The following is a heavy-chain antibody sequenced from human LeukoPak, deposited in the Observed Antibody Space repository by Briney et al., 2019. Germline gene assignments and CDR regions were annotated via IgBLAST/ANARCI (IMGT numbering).Heavy chain of an antibody. CDR2: IHHSGST. CDR1: GGSFSGYY. V-gene: IGHV4-34*01. Sequence: TWETLSLTCAVYGGSFSGYYWSWIRQPPGKGLGWIGEIHHSGSTNYNPSLKSRVTISVDTSKNQFSLKLSSVTAADTAVYYCAGPKGYYYYMDVWGKGTTVTVSS. CDR3: AGPKGYYYYMDV. J-gene: IGHJ6*03.